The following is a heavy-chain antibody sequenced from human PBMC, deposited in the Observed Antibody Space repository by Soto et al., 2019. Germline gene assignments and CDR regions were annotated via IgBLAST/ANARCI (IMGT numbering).Heavy chain of an antibody. CDR2: IYYSGST. D-gene: IGHD3-16*02. CDR3: ARRPTNYDYIWGSYRYMGNFDY. Sequence: SETLSLTCTVSGGSISSSSYYWGWIRQPPGKGLEWIGSIYYSGSTYYNPSLKSRVTISVDTSKNQFSLKLSSVTAADTAVYYCARRPTNYDYIWGSYRYMGNFDYWGQGTLVTVSS. J-gene: IGHJ4*02. CDR1: GGSISSSSYY. V-gene: IGHV4-39*01.